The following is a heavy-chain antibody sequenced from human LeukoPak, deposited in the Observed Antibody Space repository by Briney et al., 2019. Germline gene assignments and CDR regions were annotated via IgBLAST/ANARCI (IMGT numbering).Heavy chain of an antibody. D-gene: IGHD3-16*02. Sequence: GGSLRLSCAASGFTFSSYSMNWVRQAPGKGLVWVSRINSDGSSTSYADSVKGRFTISRDNAKNTLYLQMNSLRAEDTAVYYCARDPYYDYVWGSYRSGDYWGQGTLVTVSS. J-gene: IGHJ4*02. V-gene: IGHV3-74*01. CDR2: INSDGSST. CDR1: GFTFSSYS. CDR3: ARDPYYDYVWGSYRSGDY.